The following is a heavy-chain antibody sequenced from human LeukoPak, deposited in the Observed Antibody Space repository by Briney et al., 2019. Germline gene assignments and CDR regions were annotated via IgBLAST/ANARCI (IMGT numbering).Heavy chain of an antibody. CDR1: GGSFSGYY. CDR3: ARGPPLYSSGWYAGY. Sequence: SETLSLTCAVYGGSFSGYYWSWIRQPPGKGLEWIGEINHSGSSNYNPSLKSRVTISVDTSKNQFSLKLSSVTAADTAVYYCARGPPLYSSGWYAGYWGQGTLVTVSS. J-gene: IGHJ4*02. D-gene: IGHD6-19*01. CDR2: INHSGSS. V-gene: IGHV4-34*01.